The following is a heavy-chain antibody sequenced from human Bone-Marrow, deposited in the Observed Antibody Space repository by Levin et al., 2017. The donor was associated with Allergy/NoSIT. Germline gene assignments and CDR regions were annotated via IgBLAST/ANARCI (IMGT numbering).Heavy chain of an antibody. J-gene: IGHJ5*02. CDR1: GLTFSTYA. Sequence: GESLKISCAASGLTFSTYAMSWVRQAPGKGLEWVSAISNNGDATYYPDSVKGRFTISRDNSKNTLYLQMNSLRADDTAVYYCARESVATSYADRWGQGTLVTVSS. CDR2: ISNNGDAT. V-gene: IGHV3-23*01. CDR3: ARESVATSYADR. D-gene: IGHD5-12*01.